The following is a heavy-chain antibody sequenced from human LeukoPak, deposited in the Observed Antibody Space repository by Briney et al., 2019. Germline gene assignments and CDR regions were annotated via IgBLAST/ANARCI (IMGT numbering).Heavy chain of an antibody. CDR2: INPDSGGT. CDR1: GYTFTGYY. J-gene: IGHJ4*02. V-gene: IGHV1-2*02. Sequence: ASVKVSCTASGYTFTGYYIHWVRQAPGQGLEWMGWINPDSGGTKSAQKFEGRVTMTRDTSINTAYMELSRLASDETAVYYCARAPGSGYAFDSWGQGTQVTVSS. D-gene: IGHD5-12*01. CDR3: ARAPGSGYAFDS.